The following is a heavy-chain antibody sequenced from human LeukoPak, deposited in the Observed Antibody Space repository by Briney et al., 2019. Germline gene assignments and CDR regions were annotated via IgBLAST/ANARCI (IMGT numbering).Heavy chain of an antibody. Sequence: SGGSLRLSCAASGFTFSEHDMDWVRQARGKGLEWVGRTRNKANSYRTEYAASVKGRFTISRDDSKNSLYLQMNSLKTEDTAVYYCVSLYDFWSGYYWGQGTLVTVSS. V-gene: IGHV3-72*01. J-gene: IGHJ4*02. CDR2: TRNKANSYRT. D-gene: IGHD3-3*01. CDR3: VSLYDFWSGYY. CDR1: GFTFSEHD.